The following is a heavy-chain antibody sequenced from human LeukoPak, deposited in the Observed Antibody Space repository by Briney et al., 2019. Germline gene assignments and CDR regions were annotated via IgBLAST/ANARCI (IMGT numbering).Heavy chain of an antibody. V-gene: IGHV3-7*01. CDR2: IKQDGSEK. Sequence: GGSLRLSCAASGFTFSSYWMSWVRQAPEKGLEWVANIKQDGSEKYYVDSVKGRFTISRDNAKNSLYLQMNSLRAEDTAVYYCARFAVLYYMDVWGKGTTVTVSS. CDR1: GFTFSSYW. CDR3: ARFAVLYYMDV. D-gene: IGHD4/OR15-4a*01. J-gene: IGHJ6*03.